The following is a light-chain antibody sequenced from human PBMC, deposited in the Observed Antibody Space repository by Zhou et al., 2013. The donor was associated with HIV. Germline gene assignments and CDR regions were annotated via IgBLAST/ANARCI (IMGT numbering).Light chain of an antibody. CDR2: AAS. V-gene: IGKV1-39*01. J-gene: IGKJ4*01. CDR1: QTIATY. CDR3: QQSDSFPLT. Sequence: DVQMTQSPPSLSASVGDRVTITCRASQTIATYLNWYQQSPGRAPKLLIFAASSLHTGVPSRFSGSRSGTEFTLTISSLQPEDFATYFCQQSDSFPLTFGGGPKW.